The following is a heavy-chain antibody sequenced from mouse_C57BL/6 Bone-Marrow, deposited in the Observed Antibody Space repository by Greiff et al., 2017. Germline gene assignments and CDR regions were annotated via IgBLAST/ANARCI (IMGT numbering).Heavy chain of an antibody. Sequence: EVMLVESGGGLVQPKGSLKLSCAASGFTFNTYAMHWVRQAPGKGLESVARIRSKSSNYATYYADSVKDRFTISRDDSQSMLYLQMNNLKTEDTAMYYCVREGGLRRRSYWYFDVWGTGTTVTVSS. CDR1: GFTFNTYA. J-gene: IGHJ1*03. CDR2: IRSKSSNYAT. CDR3: VREGGLRRRSYWYFDV. D-gene: IGHD2-4*01. V-gene: IGHV10-3*01.